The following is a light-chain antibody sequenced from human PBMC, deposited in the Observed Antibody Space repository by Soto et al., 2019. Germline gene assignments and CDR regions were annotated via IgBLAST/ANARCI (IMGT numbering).Light chain of an antibody. V-gene: IGKV3-15*01. CDR2: GAS. J-gene: IGKJ5*01. Sequence: IVLTQSTATLSGSPGERATLSCRASQSVSSNLAWYQQKPGQAPRLLIYGASTRATGIPARFSGSGSGTEFSLTISRLEPEDFAVYYCQQYGKSPIPFGQGALLEIK. CDR1: QSVSSN. CDR3: QQYGKSPIP.